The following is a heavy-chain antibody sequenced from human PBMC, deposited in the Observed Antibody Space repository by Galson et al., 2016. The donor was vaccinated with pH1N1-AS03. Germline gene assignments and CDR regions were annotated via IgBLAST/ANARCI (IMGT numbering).Heavy chain of an antibody. J-gene: IGHJ4*02. CDR3: AKSPGYCSAGSCSDQGYFDS. Sequence: SLRLSCAASGFSFSTHGMFWVRQAPGKGLEWVAFIRYDGSHKYYADSIKGRFTISRDNSNNTVSLQMNSLTTEDTAVYYCAKSPGYCSAGSCSDQGYFDSWGQGTLVTVSS. V-gene: IGHV3-30*02. CDR1: GFSFSTHG. D-gene: IGHD2-15*01. CDR2: IRYDGSHK.